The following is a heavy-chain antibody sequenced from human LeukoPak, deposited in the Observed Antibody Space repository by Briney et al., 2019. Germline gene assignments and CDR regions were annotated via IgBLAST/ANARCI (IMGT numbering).Heavy chain of an antibody. D-gene: IGHD3-10*01. CDR1: GFTFSSYS. V-gene: IGHV3-53*04. J-gene: IGHJ4*02. CDR2: IYSGGST. CDR3: ARDDTMVRGVAD. Sequence: GGSLRLSCAASGFTFSSYSMSWVRQAPGKGLEWVSVIYSGGSTYYADSVKGRFTISRHNSKNTLYLQMNSLRAEDTAVYYCARDDTMVRGVADWGQGTLVTVSS.